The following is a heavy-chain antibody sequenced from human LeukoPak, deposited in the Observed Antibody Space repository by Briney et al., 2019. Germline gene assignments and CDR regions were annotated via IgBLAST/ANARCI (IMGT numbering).Heavy chain of an antibody. CDR2: MNPNSGNT. V-gene: IGHV1-8*01. CDR3: ARLPSIAAAGDDY. CDR1: GYTFTSYD. Sequence: ASVKVSCKASGYTFTSYDINWVRQATGQGLEWMGWMNPNSGNTGYAQKFQGRVTMTRNTSISTAYMELSSPRSEDTAVYYCARLPSIAAAGDDYWGQGTLVTVSS. D-gene: IGHD6-13*01. J-gene: IGHJ4*02.